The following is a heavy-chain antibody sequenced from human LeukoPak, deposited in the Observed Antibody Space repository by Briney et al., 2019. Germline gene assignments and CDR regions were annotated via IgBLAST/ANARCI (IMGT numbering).Heavy chain of an antibody. CDR1: GGSFSGYY. CDR3: ARGPGGLRFDY. J-gene: IGHJ4*02. CDR2: INHSGST. V-gene: IGHV4-34*01. Sequence: SETLSLTCAVYGGSFSGYYWSWIRQPPGKGLEWIGEINHSGSTNYNPSLKSRVTISVDTSKNQFSLKLSSVTAADTAVYYCARGPGGLRFDYWGQGTLVTVS. D-gene: IGHD3-16*01.